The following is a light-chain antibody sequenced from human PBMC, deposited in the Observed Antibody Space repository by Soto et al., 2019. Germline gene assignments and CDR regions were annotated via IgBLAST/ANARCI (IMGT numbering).Light chain of an antibody. V-gene: IGKV3-15*01. CDR2: GAS. CDR3: QQYNSWPPYT. J-gene: IGKJ2*01. CDR1: QSVHSN. Sequence: EIVMTQSPATLSLSPGETATFSCRASQSVHSNLAWFQQHPGQAPRLLIYGASSRATGIPARFSGSGSGTEFTLTISSLQSEDFAVYYCQQYNSWPPYTFGQGTKVDIK.